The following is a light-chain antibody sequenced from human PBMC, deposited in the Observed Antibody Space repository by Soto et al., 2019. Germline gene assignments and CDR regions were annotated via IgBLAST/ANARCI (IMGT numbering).Light chain of an antibody. CDR3: HQYNSYHT. CDR2: DAS. J-gene: IGKJ4*01. CDR1: QRVNSW. V-gene: IGKV1-5*01. Sequence: DIQMTQSPSTLSAFVGDRVTITCRASQRVNSWLAWYQQRPGKAPKLLIYDASTLESGVPSRFSGSGSGTEFTLTISSLQPEDFATYYCHQYNSYHTFGGGTKVDNK.